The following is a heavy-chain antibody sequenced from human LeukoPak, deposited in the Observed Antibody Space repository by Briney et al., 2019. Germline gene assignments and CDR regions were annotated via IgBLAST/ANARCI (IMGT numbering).Heavy chain of an antibody. CDR3: AKEGYTSSYSYYYYYMDV. D-gene: IGHD6-6*01. Sequence: QTGGSLRLSCAASGFTFDAYAMHWVRQAPGKGLEWVSLITSDGGSTYYSDSVKGRFTSSRDNSKNALYLQMNSLRTEDTALYYCAKEGYTSSYSYYYYYMDVWGNGTTVTVSS. V-gene: IGHV3-43D*03. CDR1: GFTFDAYA. CDR2: ITSDGGST. J-gene: IGHJ6*03.